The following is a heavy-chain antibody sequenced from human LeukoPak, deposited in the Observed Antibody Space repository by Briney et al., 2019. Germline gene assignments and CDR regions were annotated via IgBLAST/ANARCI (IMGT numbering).Heavy chain of an antibody. CDR1: GFTFSSYA. Sequence: GGSLRLSCAASGFTFSSYAMSWVRQAPGKGLEWVSTISGSGGSTDYADSVKGRFTISRDNSKNTLYLQMNSLRAEDTAVYYCAKAYGSGRAPFDYWGQGTLVTVSS. D-gene: IGHD6-19*01. CDR3: AKAYGSGRAPFDY. J-gene: IGHJ4*02. CDR2: ISGSGGST. V-gene: IGHV3-23*01.